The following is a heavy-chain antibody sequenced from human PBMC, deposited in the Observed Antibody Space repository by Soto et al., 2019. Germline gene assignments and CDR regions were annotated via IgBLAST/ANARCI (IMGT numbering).Heavy chain of an antibody. V-gene: IGHV4-31*03. Sequence: SETLSLTCTVSGDTISSGYYYWSWIRQFPGKGLEWIGFIHYSGSTYYNPSLKSRVTISVDRSKNRFYLKLSSVTAADTAVYYCAREYNYDSSGIGFDSWGQGALVTVSS. CDR1: GDTISSGYYY. J-gene: IGHJ4*02. CDR3: AREYNYDSSGIGFDS. D-gene: IGHD3-22*01. CDR2: IHYSGST.